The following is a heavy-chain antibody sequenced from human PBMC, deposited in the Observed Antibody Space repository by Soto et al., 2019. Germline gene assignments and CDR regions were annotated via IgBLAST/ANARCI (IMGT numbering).Heavy chain of an antibody. CDR3: ARESGGLFDI. J-gene: IGHJ3*02. CDR1: GGTFTSYT. CDR2: IIPILGIA. V-gene: IGHV1-69*08. Sequence: QVQLVQSGAELKKPGSSGKVSCKASGGTFTSYTISWVRQAPGQGLEWRGRIIPILGIANYAQKFQGRVTITADKSTSTAYMELSSLRSEDTAVYYCARESGGLFDIWGQGTMVTVSS. D-gene: IGHD2-15*01.